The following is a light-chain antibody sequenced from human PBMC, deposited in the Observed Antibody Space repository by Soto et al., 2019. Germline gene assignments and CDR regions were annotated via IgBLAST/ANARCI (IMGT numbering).Light chain of an antibody. J-gene: IGKJ5*01. CDR3: HSNQPPIT. V-gene: IGKV1-39*01. CDR1: QSINSY. CDR2: PAS. Sequence: DIPMSLSPSSLSASVGDRVTITCRASQSINSYLNWYQQKPGKAPKLLIYPASILQSGVPSRFSGCGSGTDFTLTSLGLQPEAFAACHRHSNQPPITFGQGTLLDIK.